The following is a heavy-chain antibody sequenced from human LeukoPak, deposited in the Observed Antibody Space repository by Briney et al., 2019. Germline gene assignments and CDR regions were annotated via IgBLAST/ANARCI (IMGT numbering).Heavy chain of an antibody. CDR1: GFTFSSFG. CDR3: ARAMTRVTTFDS. D-gene: IGHD4-17*01. CDR2: ISSTGGTA. V-gene: IGHV3-23*01. Sequence: GGSLRLSCAASGFTFSSFGMSWVRQAPGKGLEWVSAISSTGGTAYYADSVKGRFTISRDNSKNTLYLQMNSLRAEDTAIYYCARAMTRVTTFDSWGQGTLVTVSS. J-gene: IGHJ4*02.